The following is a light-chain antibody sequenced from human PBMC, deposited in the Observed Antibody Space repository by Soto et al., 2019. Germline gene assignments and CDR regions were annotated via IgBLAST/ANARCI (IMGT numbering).Light chain of an antibody. Sequence: QSALTQPASVSGSPGQSITIFCTGTSSDVGTYNSVSWYQQHPGKVPELMIFEFSNRPSGISSRFSGSKSGNTASLTISGLQAEDEADYYCASYVGCSTYAFGTGTKVTVL. J-gene: IGLJ1*01. CDR2: EFS. CDR3: ASYVGCSTYA. V-gene: IGLV2-23*02. CDR1: SSDVGTYNS.